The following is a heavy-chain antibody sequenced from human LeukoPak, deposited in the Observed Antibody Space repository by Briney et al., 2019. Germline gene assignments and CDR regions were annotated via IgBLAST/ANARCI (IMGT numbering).Heavy chain of an antibody. V-gene: IGHV1-18*01. CDR3: AREDCSSTSCYRPPPAWLDP. CDR2: ISAYNGNT. D-gene: IGHD2-2*01. J-gene: IGHJ5*02. Sequence: GASVKVSCKASGYTFTSYGISWVRQAPGQGLEWMGWISAYNGNTNYAQKLQGSVTMTTDTSTSTAYMELRSLRSDDTAVYYCAREDCSSTSCYRPPPAWLDPWGQGTLVTVSS. CDR1: GYTFTSYG.